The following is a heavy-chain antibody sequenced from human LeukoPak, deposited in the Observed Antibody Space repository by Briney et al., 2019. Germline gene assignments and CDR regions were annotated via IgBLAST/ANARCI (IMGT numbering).Heavy chain of an antibody. Sequence: SETLSLTCTVSGGSISSSSYYWGWIRQPPGKGLEWIGSIYYSGSTYYNPSLKSRVTISVDTSKNQFSLKLSSVTAADTAVYYCARSGGIPFYGGNSPLGYWGQGTLVTVSS. CDR1: GGSISSSSYY. D-gene: IGHD4-23*01. J-gene: IGHJ4*02. CDR3: ARSGGIPFYGGNSPLGY. CDR2: IYYSGST. V-gene: IGHV4-39*07.